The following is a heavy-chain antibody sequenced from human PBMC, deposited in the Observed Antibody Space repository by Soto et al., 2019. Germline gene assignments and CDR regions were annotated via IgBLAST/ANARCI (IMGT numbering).Heavy chain of an antibody. CDR1: GGTFSSYA. V-gene: IGHV1-69*01. D-gene: IGHD3-10*01. CDR3: ARQDTMARGYYYGMDV. J-gene: IGHJ6*02. CDR2: IIPIFGTA. Sequence: QVQLVQSGAEVKKPGSSVKVSCKASGGTFSSYAISWVRQAPGHGLDWMGGIIPIFGTANYAQKFQGRVTITADESTSTAYMELSSLRSEDTAVYYCARQDTMARGYYYGMDVWGQGTTVTVSS.